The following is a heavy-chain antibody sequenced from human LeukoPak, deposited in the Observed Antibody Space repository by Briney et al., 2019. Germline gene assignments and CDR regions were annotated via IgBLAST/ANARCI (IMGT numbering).Heavy chain of an antibody. D-gene: IGHD2-15*01. Sequence: GASVKVSCKASGYTFTGYYMHWVRQAPGQGLEWMGWINPNSGGTNYAQKFQGRVTMTRDTSISTAYMELSSLTSDDTAVYYCARSHSSGSPRGDCWGQGTLVTVSS. V-gene: IGHV1-2*02. CDR3: ARSHSSGSPRGDC. J-gene: IGHJ4*02. CDR1: GYTFTGYY. CDR2: INPNSGGT.